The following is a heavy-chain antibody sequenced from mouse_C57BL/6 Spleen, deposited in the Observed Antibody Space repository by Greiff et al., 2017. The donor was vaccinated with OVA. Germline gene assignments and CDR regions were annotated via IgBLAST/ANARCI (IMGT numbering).Heavy chain of an antibody. D-gene: IGHD2-3*01. J-gene: IGHJ3*01. CDR2: ISYDGSN. CDR3: ARESYDGYFLFAY. Sequence: EVQVVESGPGLVKPSQSLSLTCSVTGYSITSGYYWNWIRQFPGNKLEWMGYISYDGSNNYNPSLKNRISITRDTSKNQFFLKLNSVTTEDTATYYCARESYDGYFLFAYWGQGTLVTVSA. CDR1: GYSITSGYY. V-gene: IGHV3-6*01.